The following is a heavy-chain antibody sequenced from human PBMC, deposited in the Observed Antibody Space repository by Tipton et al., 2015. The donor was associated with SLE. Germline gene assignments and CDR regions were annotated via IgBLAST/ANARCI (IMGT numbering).Heavy chain of an antibody. Sequence: SLRLSCAASGFTFSDYYMSWIRQAPGKGLEWVSSISSSSSYIYYADSVKGRFTISRDNAKNSLYLQMNSLRAEDTAVYYCARDGESFGGGDYNDYWGQGNLVTVSS. CDR1: GFTFSDYY. CDR3: ARDGESFGGGDYNDY. V-gene: IGHV3-11*06. D-gene: IGHD2/OR15-2a*01. J-gene: IGHJ4*02. CDR2: ISSSSSYI.